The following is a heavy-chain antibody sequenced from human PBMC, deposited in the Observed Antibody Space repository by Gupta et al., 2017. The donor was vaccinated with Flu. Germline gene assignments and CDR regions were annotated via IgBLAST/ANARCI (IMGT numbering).Heavy chain of an antibody. CDR2: IYTSGST. V-gene: IGHV4-61*02. J-gene: IGHJ4*02. D-gene: IGHD4-17*01. Sequence: QVQLQESGPGLVKPSQTLSLTCTVSGGSISSGSYYWSWIRQPAGKGLEWIGRIYTSGSTNYNPSLKSRVTISVETSKNQFSLKLSSVTAADTAVYYCARAGEDYGGKGGLRYFDYWGQGTLVTVSS. CDR3: ARAGEDYGGKGGLRYFDY. CDR1: GGSISSGSYY.